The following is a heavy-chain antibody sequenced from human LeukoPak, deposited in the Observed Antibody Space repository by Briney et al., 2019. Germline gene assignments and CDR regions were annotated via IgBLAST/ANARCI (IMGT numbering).Heavy chain of an antibody. Sequence: GGSLRLSCAASGFTFSSYSMNWVRQAPGKGLEWVSAISSSGSYIYYADSVRGRFTISRDNAKKSLYLQMSSLRAEDTAVYYCARDLGVDYYDSSGLDYWGQGTLVTVSS. D-gene: IGHD3-22*01. CDR2: ISSSGSYI. V-gene: IGHV3-21*01. J-gene: IGHJ4*02. CDR3: ARDLGVDYYDSSGLDY. CDR1: GFTFSSYS.